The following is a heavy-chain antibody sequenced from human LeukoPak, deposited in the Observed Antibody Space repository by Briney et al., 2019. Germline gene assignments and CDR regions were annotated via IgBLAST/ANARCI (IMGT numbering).Heavy chain of an antibody. J-gene: IGHJ4*02. CDR2: IYHSGST. CDR1: GGSISSGGYS. CDR3: AAIVVEVAATPTRHFDY. D-gene: IGHD2-15*01. Sequence: SETLSLTCAVSGGSISSGGYSWSWIRQPPGKGLEWIGYIYHSGSTYYNPSLKSRVTISVDRSKNQFSLKLSSVTAADTAVYYCAAIVVEVAATPTRHFDYWGQGTLVTVSS. V-gene: IGHV4-30-2*01.